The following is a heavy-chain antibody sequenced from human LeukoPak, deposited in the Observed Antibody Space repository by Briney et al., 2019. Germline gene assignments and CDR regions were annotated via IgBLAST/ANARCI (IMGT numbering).Heavy chain of an antibody. J-gene: IGHJ6*03. V-gene: IGHV3-74*03. D-gene: IGHD1-1*01. Sequence: GGSLRLSCAASGFSFSDYWMHWVRQAPGKGLVWVSRINSDGRNIAYADSVKGRFTISRDNAKNTLYLEMNSLTIEDTAVYYCARAISWNGAQGHMDVWGKGTTVPVS. CDR1: GFSFSDYW. CDR3: ARAISWNGAQGHMDV. CDR2: INSDGRNI.